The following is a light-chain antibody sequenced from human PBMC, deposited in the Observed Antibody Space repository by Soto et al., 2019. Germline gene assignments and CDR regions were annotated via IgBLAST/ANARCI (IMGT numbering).Light chain of an antibody. V-gene: IGKV1-39*01. CDR3: QPSYSSPFP. CDR1: QSITTH. CDR2: DAS. Sequence: DIQMTQSPSSLSASVGDRVTITCRASQSITTHLQWHQQKPVKAPRLLIYDASSLQSGAPSMFSASGSWTFFTLTISSLQPEDFATYYCQPSYSSPFPFGPGTRVD. J-gene: IGKJ3*01.